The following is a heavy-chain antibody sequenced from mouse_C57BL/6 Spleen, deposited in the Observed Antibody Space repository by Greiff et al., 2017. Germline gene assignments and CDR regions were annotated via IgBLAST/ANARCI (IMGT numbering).Heavy chain of an antibody. CDR3: ARLLRFPLYWYFDV. V-gene: IGHV1-55*01. CDR1: GYTFTSYW. CDR2: IYPGSGST. J-gene: IGHJ1*03. Sequence: VQLQQPGAELVKPGASVKMSCKASGYTFTSYWITWVKQRPGQGLEWIGDIYPGSGSTNYNEKFKSKATLTVDTSSSTAYMQLSSLTSEDSAVYYCARLLRFPLYWYFDVWGTGTTVTVSS. D-gene: IGHD1-1*01.